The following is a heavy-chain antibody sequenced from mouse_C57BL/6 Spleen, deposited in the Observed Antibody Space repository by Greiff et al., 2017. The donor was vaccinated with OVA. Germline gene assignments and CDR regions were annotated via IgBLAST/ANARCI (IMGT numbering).Heavy chain of an antibody. CDR3: TRDYGGYYYAMDY. J-gene: IGHJ4*01. D-gene: IGHD1-1*02. Sequence: EVKVVESGEGLVKPGGSLKLSCAASGFTFSSYAMSWVRQTPEKRLEWVAYISSGGDYIYYADTVKGRFTISRDNARNTLYLQMSSLKSEDTAMYYCTRDYGGYYYAMDYWGQGTSVTVSS. V-gene: IGHV5-9-1*02. CDR1: GFTFSSYA. CDR2: ISSGGDYI.